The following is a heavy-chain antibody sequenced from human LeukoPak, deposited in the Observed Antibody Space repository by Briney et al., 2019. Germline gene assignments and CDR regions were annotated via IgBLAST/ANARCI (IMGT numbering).Heavy chain of an antibody. CDR1: GFTVSSNY. CDR2: IYSGGST. Sequence: PGGSLRLSCAASGFTVSSNYMSWVRQAPGKGLEWVPVIYSGGSTYYADSVKGRFTISRDNAKNSLYLQMNSLRAEDTAVYYCAREGVVVSAAVDYWGQGTLVTVSS. CDR3: AREGVVVSAAVDY. V-gene: IGHV3-66*01. D-gene: IGHD2-2*01. J-gene: IGHJ4*02.